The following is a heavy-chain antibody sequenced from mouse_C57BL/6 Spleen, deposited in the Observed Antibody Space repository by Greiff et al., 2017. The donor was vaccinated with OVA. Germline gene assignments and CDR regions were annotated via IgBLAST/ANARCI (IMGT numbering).Heavy chain of an antibody. CDR1: GYTFTSYW. CDR3: ALTPSEGNWYFDV. CDR2: IDPSDSYT. J-gene: IGHJ1*03. V-gene: IGHV1-69*01. Sequence: QVQLQQSGAELVMPGASVKLSCKASGYTFTSYWMHWVKQRPGQGLEWIGEIDPSDSYTNYNQKFKGKSTLTVDKSSSTAYMQLSSLTSEDSAVYYCALTPSEGNWYFDVWGTGTTVTVSS.